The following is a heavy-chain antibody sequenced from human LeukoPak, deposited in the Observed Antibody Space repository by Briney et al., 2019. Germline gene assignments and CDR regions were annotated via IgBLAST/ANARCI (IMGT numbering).Heavy chain of an antibody. J-gene: IGHJ3*02. Sequence: PGGSLRLSCAASGFTFSSYGMHLVRQAPGKGLEWVAVISYDGSNKYYADSVKGRFTISRDNSKNTLYLQMNSLRAEDTAVYYCAKGRDYDFWSGYSPHDAFDIWGQGTMVTVSS. CDR1: GFTFSSYG. CDR3: AKGRDYDFWSGYSPHDAFDI. CDR2: ISYDGSNK. V-gene: IGHV3-30*18. D-gene: IGHD3-3*01.